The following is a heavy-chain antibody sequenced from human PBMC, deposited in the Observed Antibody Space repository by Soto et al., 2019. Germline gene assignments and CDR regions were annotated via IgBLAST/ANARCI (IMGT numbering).Heavy chain of an antibody. CDR1: GYTFTSFA. J-gene: IGHJ4*02. D-gene: IGHD1-1*01. CDR3: ARGRWTQTTADYYLDY. CDR2: IDPNNGRT. Sequence: ASVKVSCRASGYTFTSFAIHWVRQAPGQRPEWMGWIDPNNGRTKYSERFQGRFTITRDTSASTAYMELDNLRSEDTAVYNCARGRWTQTTADYYLDYWGQGTLVTVSS. V-gene: IGHV1-3*01.